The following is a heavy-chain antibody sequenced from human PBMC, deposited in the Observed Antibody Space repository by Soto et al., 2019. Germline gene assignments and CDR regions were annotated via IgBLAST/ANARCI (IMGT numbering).Heavy chain of an antibody. CDR2: IYYSGST. J-gene: IGHJ4*02. Sequence: PSETLSLTCVVSGDSISSTHWWTWVRQTPGKGLEWIGYIYYSGSTYYNPSLKSRVTISVDTSKSQVSLRLSSVTAADTAVYYCARVFYDREGNSTPFDNWPQGTLVPVSP. V-gene: IGHV4-4*02. CDR1: GDSISSTHW. CDR3: ARVFYDREGNSTPFDN. D-gene: IGHD3-22*01.